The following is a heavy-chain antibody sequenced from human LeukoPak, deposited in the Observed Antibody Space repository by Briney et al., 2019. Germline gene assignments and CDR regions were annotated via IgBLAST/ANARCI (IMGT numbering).Heavy chain of an antibody. V-gene: IGHV3-30-3*01. CDR3: ASGITYYYDSGGYGDY. CDR1: GFTFSSYA. CDR2: ISYDGSNK. Sequence: GGSLRLSCAASGFTFSSYAMHWVRQAPGKGLEWVAVISYDGSNKYYADSVKGRFTISRDNSKNTLYLQMNSLRAEDTAVYYCASGITYYYDSGGYGDYWGQGTLVTVSS. D-gene: IGHD3-22*01. J-gene: IGHJ4*02.